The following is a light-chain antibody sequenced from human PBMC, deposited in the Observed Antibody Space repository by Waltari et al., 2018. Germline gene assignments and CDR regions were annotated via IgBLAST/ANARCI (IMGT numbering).Light chain of an antibody. CDR2: AAS. CDR1: QAIVTN. V-gene: IGKV3-15*01. J-gene: IGKJ1*01. CDR3: QHYNNFPPA. Sequence: EIVMTQSPDTLPVSPGERATPACRASQAIVTNLAWYQQKPGQTPRLLIYAASTSATGIPARFSGSGSGTEFTLTICSLQSENFAVYYCQHYNNFPPAFGQGTKVEIK.